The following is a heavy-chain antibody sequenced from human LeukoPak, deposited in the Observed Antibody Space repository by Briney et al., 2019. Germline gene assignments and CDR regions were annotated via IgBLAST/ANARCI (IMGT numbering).Heavy chain of an antibody. Sequence: SGGSLRLSCAASGFTFSSYWMSWVRQAPGKGLEWVANIKQDGSEKYYVDSVKGRFTISRDNAKNSLYLQMNSLRAEDTAVYYCARAPSSGWPYFDYWGQGTLVTVSS. V-gene: IGHV3-7*01. CDR2: IKQDGSEK. CDR1: GFTFSSYW. D-gene: IGHD6-19*01. CDR3: ARAPSSGWPYFDY. J-gene: IGHJ4*02.